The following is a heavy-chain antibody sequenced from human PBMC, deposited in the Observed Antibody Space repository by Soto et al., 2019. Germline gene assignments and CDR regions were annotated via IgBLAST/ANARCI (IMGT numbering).Heavy chain of an antibody. D-gene: IGHD3-10*01. Sequence: QLQLQESGPGLVKPSETLSLTCTVSGGSISSSSYYWGWIRQPPGKGLEWIGSIYYSGSTYYNPSLKSRVTLSVDTSKNQFSRKLSSVTAADTAVYYCASSNYYGSGPFDPWGQGTLVTVSS. CDR1: GGSISSSSYY. CDR2: IYYSGST. J-gene: IGHJ5*02. CDR3: ASSNYYGSGPFDP. V-gene: IGHV4-39*01.